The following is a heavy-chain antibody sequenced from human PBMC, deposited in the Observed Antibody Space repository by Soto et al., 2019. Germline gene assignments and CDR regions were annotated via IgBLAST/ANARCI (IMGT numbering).Heavy chain of an antibody. CDR2: IRSKANSYAT. J-gene: IGHJ1*01. CDR3: TRHPHHEYGSSWYVGVDFQH. V-gene: IGHV3-73*01. CDR1: GFTFSGSA. Sequence: GGSLRLSCAASGFTFSGSAMHWVRQASGKGLEWVGRIRSKANSYATAYAASVKGRFTISRDDSKNTAYLQMNSLKTEDTAVYYCTRHPHHEYGSSWYVGVDFQHWGQGTLVTVSS. D-gene: IGHD6-13*01.